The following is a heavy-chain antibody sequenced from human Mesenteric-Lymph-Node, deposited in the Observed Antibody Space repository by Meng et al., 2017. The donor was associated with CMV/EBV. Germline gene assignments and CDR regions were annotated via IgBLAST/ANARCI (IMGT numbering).Heavy chain of an antibody. CDR1: GGSFSCYY. J-gene: IGHJ4*02. CDR3: ARGSSYDILTGYFDY. V-gene: IGHV4-34*01. CDR2: INHSGGT. Sequence: QVKLHHGGAVLFKPSETLSVTCAVYGGSFSCYYWNWIRQSPETGLEWIGEINHSGGTTYNPSFTSRIIISVDTSTNQISLNMSSVTAADTAVYYCARGSSYDILTGYFDYWGQGALVTVSS. D-gene: IGHD3-9*01.